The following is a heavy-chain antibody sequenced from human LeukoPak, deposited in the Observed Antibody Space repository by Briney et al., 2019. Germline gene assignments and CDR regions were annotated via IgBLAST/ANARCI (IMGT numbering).Heavy chain of an antibody. V-gene: IGHV3-21*01. J-gene: IGHJ4*02. CDR3: ARDLSSGWDSSFDY. Sequence: GGSLRLSCAPSGFTFSAYAMSWVRQTPGKGLEWVSTISGSGSSVFYADSVKGRFTISRDNAKNSLYLQMNSLRAEDTAVYYCARDLSSGWDSSFDYWGQGTLVTVSS. CDR1: GFTFSAYA. CDR2: ISGSGSSV. D-gene: IGHD6-19*01.